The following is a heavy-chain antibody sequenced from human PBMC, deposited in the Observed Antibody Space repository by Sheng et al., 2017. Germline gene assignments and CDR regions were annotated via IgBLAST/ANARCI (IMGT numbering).Heavy chain of an antibody. Sequence: EVQLVESGGGLVQPGGSLKLSCAASGFTFSGSAVNWVRQASGKGLEWVGRIRNKANNLATAYAASVKRRFTISRDDSKNTAYLQMNSLKTGDTAVYYCVTTVTTEDYWGQGTLVTVAS. J-gene: IGHJ4*02. CDR1: GFTFSGSA. V-gene: IGHV3-73*02. D-gene: IGHD4-17*01. CDR2: IRNKANNLAT. CDR3: VTTVTTEDY.